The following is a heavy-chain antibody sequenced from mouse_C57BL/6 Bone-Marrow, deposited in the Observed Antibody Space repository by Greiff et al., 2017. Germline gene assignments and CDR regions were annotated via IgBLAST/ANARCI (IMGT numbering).Heavy chain of an antibody. CDR3: ARRGSSDGGYFDV. D-gene: IGHD1-1*01. CDR1: GYTFTSYW. Sequence: VQLQQPGAELVKPGASVKLSCKASGYTFTSYWMHWVKQRPGQGLEWIGMIHPNSGSTNYNEKFKSKATLTVDKSSSTAYMQLSSLTSEDSPVYYWARRGSSDGGYFDVWGTGTTVTVSS. CDR2: IHPNSGST. J-gene: IGHJ1*03. V-gene: IGHV1-64*01.